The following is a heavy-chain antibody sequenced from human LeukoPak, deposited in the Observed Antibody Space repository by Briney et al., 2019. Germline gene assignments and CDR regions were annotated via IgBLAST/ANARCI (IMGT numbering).Heavy chain of an antibody. CDR2: INPNSGGT. Sequence: ASVKVSCKASGYTFTGYYMHWVRQAPGQGLEWMGWINPNSGGTNYAQKFQGRVTMTRDTSISTAYMELSRLRSDDTAVYYCARDVPHLYYCDSSGYYAYWGQGTLVTVSS. J-gene: IGHJ4*02. CDR3: ARDVPHLYYCDSSGYYAY. CDR1: GYTFTGYY. D-gene: IGHD3-22*01. V-gene: IGHV1-2*02.